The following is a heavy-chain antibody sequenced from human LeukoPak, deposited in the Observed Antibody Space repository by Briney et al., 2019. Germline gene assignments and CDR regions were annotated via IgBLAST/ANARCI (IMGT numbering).Heavy chain of an antibody. CDR3: ARDRNTIFGVVIRSEYFDY. Sequence: GGSLRLSCAASGFTFSSYSMNWVRQAPGEGLEWVSYISSSSSTIYYADSVKGRFTISRDNAKNSLYLQMNSLRAEDTPVYYCARDRNTIFGVVIRSEYFDYWGQGTLVTVSS. J-gene: IGHJ4*02. CDR1: GFTFSSYS. V-gene: IGHV3-48*01. D-gene: IGHD3-3*01. CDR2: ISSSSSTI.